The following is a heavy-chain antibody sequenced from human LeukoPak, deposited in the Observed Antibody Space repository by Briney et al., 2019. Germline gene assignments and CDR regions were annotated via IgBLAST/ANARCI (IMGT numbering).Heavy chain of an antibody. Sequence: SVKVSCKASGRTFSSYAISWVRQAPGQGLEWMGGIMPIFGTANYAQKFQGRVTITADESTSTAYMELSSLRSEDTAVYYCARVPVYSGSYSFDYWGQGTLVTVSS. CDR1: GRTFSSYA. J-gene: IGHJ4*02. CDR2: IMPIFGTA. D-gene: IGHD1-26*01. CDR3: ARVPVYSGSYSFDY. V-gene: IGHV1-69*13.